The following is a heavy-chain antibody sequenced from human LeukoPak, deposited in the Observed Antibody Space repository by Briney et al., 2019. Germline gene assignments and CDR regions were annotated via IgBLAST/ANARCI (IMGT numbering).Heavy chain of an antibody. CDR3: ARGVPTPGRYFWSGYSLDY. CDR1: GGTFSSYA. V-gene: IGHV1-69*05. J-gene: IGHJ4*02. Sequence: ASVKVSCKASGGTFSSYAISWVRQAPGQGLEWMGGIIPIFGTANYAQKFQGRVTITTDESTSTAYMELSSLRSEDTAVYYCARGVPTPGRYFWSGYSLDYWGQGTLVTVSS. D-gene: IGHD3-3*01. CDR2: IIPIFGTA.